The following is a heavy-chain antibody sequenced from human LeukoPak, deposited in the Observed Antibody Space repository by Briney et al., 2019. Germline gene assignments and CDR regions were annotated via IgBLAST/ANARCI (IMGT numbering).Heavy chain of an antibody. CDR1: RFIFSHYG. D-gene: IGHD4-11*01. J-gene: IGHJ4*02. CDR3: AKDAQRGFDYSNSLEK. CDR2: IWNDGSSQ. Sequence: WESLTLSCVASRFIFSHYGMHWVRQAPGKGLEWVSVIWNDGSSQFYAASVKGRFTISRDNSQNTVYLQMNNVRAEDTAVYYCAKDAQRGFDYSNSLEKWGQGTLVIVSS. V-gene: IGHV3-33*06.